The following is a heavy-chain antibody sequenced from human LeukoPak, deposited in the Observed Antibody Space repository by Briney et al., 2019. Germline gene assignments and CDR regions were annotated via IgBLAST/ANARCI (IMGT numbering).Heavy chain of an antibody. Sequence: GGSLTLSCVASGLTFSNYNMHWVRQAPGKGLEWVAVIWHDGNYKYYVDSVKGRFTISRDNSKNSLYLQMNSLRAEDTAVYYCARDYSNYNSGMDVWGQGTTVTVSS. CDR2: IWHDGNYK. CDR3: ARDYSNYNSGMDV. CDR1: GLTFSNYN. V-gene: IGHV3-33*01. J-gene: IGHJ6*02. D-gene: IGHD4-11*01.